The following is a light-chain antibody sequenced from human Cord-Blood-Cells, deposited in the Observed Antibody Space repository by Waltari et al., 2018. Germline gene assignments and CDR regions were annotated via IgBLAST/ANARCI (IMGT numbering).Light chain of an antibody. J-gene: IGKJ1*01. CDR1: QSVSSSD. CDR2: GAS. Sequence: IVLTQSPGPLSFSPGERATLSCRASQSVSSSDLAWYQQKPGQAPRLLIYGASSRATGIPDRFSGSGSGTDFTLTISRLEPEDFAVYYCQQYGSSPTWTFGQGTKVEIK. CDR3: QQYGSSPTWT. V-gene: IGKV3-20*01.